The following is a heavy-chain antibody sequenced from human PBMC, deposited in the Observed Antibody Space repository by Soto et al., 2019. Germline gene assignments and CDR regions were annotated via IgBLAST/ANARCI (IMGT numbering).Heavy chain of an antibody. Sequence: SVKVSCKASGGTFSSYAIGWVRQAPGQGLEWMGGIIPIFGTANYAQKFQGRVTITADESTSTAYMELSSLRSEDTAVYYCASYSGIAAAGDMNYFDYWGQGTLVTVSS. J-gene: IGHJ4*02. CDR2: IIPIFGTA. CDR3: ASYSGIAAAGDMNYFDY. CDR1: GGTFSSYA. V-gene: IGHV1-69*13. D-gene: IGHD6-13*01.